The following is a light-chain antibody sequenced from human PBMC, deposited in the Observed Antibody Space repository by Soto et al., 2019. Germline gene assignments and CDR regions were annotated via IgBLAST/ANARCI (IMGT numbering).Light chain of an antibody. V-gene: IGLV1-47*01. CDR2: RNN. Sequence: QSVLTQPHSASGTPGQRVTISCSGSSSNIGSNYVYCYQQLPGTAPKLLIYRNNQRPSGVPDRFSGSKSGTSASLAISGLRSDDEADYYCAAWDDSMSGTVFGGGTKLTVL. CDR3: AAWDDSMSGTV. CDR1: SSNIGSNY. J-gene: IGLJ2*01.